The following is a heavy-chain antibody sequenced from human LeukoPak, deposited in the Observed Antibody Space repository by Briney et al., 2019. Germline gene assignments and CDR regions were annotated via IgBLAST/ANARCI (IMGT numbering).Heavy chain of an antibody. D-gene: IGHD2-21*02. CDR2: ISWNSGSI. J-gene: IGHJ3*02. CDR1: GFTFDDYA. CDR3: ARIPVVTALDAFDI. V-gene: IGHV3-9*01. Sequence: GGSLRLSCAASGFTFDDYAMHWVRQAPGKGLEGVSGISWNSGSIGYADSVKGRFTISRDNAKNSLYLQMNSLRAEDTALYYCARIPVVTALDAFDIWGQGTMVTVSS.